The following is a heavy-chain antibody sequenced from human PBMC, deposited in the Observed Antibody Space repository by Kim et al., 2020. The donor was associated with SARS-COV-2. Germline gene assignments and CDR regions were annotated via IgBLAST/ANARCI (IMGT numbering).Heavy chain of an antibody. Sequence: SETLSLTCTVSGGSISSYYWSWIRQPPGKGLEWIGNIYYSGSTNYNPSLKSRVAISVDTSTNHFSLKLSSVPAADTAAYYCASGGVDTATCWGQGTLVTV. CDR1: GGSISSYY. D-gene: IGHD5-18*01. J-gene: IGHJ4*02. CDR3: ASGGVDTATC. V-gene: IGHV4-59*01. CDR2: IYYSGST.